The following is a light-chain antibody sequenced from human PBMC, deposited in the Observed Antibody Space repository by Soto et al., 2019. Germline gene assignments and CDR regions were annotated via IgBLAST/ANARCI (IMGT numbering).Light chain of an antibody. CDR1: SSDVGDSNY. CDR2: EVS. J-gene: IGLJ1*01. CDR3: SSYTSSVTLYV. Sequence: QSVLTQPASMSGSPGQSITISCTGTSSDVGDSNYVSWYQQRPGEAPKLMLYEVSNRPSGVSNRCSRSKSGNMASLTILRLRAEDEADYYCSSYTSSVTLYVFGTGTKVTVL. V-gene: IGLV2-14*01.